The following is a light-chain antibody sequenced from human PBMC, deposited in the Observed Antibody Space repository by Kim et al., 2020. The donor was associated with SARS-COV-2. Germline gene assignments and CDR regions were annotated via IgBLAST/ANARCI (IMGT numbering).Light chain of an antibody. Sequence: VALGQTARITCGGNNIGSKSVHWYQQKPGQAPVLVIYRDSKRPSGISERFSGSNSGNTATLTISRAQAGDETNYYCQVWDASTDVVFGGGTQLTVL. CDR1: NIGSKS. CDR2: RDS. CDR3: QVWDASTDVV. V-gene: IGLV3-9*01. J-gene: IGLJ2*01.